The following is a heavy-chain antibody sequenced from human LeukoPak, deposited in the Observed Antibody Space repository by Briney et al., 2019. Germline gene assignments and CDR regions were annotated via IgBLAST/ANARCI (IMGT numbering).Heavy chain of an antibody. Sequence: ASVKVSCKASGGTFSSYAISWVRQAPGQGLEWMGRIIPILGIANYAQKFQGRVTITADKSTSTAYMELSSLRSEDTAVYYCARGVSGSYPSYWGQGTLVTVSS. CDR2: IIPILGIA. J-gene: IGHJ4*02. CDR3: ARGVSGSYPSY. D-gene: IGHD1-26*01. CDR1: GGTFSSYA. V-gene: IGHV1-69*04.